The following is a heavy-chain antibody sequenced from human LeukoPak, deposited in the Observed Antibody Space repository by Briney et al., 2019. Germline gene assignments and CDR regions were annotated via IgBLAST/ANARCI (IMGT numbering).Heavy chain of an antibody. Sequence: GGSLRLSCAASGFTFSSYWMSWVRQAPGKGLEWVANIKQDGSGKYYVDSVKGRFTISRDNAKNSLYLQMNSLRAEDTAVYYCARLNRITMIVVVPQGAFDIWGQGTMVTVSS. D-gene: IGHD3-22*01. J-gene: IGHJ3*02. CDR3: ARLNRITMIVVVPQGAFDI. CDR2: IKQDGSGK. CDR1: GFTFSSYW. V-gene: IGHV3-7*01.